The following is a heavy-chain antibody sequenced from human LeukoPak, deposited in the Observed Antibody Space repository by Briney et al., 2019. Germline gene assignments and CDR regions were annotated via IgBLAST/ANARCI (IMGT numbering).Heavy chain of an antibody. D-gene: IGHD2-2*01. CDR3: ARDVEAAFCSTSTCYDLVFDY. CDR2: ISAYNGNT. V-gene: IGHV1-18*03. J-gene: IGHJ4*02. Sequence: VASVKVSCKASGYTFTQYGISWVRQAPGQGLEWMGWISAYNGNTNYVQKFQGRVTMTTDTSTSTAYMELTSLRSDDMAVYYCARDVEAAFCSTSTCYDLVFDYWGQGTLVTVSS. CDR1: GYTFTQYG.